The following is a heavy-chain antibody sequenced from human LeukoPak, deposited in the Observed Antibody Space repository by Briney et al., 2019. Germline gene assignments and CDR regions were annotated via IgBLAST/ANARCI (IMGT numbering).Heavy chain of an antibody. Sequence: SSVKVSCKASGGTFSSYAISWVRQAPGQGLEWMGTIIPIFGTANYAQKFQDRVTITTDESTSTAYMEMSSLRSEDTAVYYCARDVNSSGLYYWYFDLWGRGTLVTVSS. CDR2: IIPIFGTA. D-gene: IGHD3-22*01. CDR1: GGTFSSYA. V-gene: IGHV1-69*05. CDR3: ARDVNSSGLYYWYFDL. J-gene: IGHJ2*01.